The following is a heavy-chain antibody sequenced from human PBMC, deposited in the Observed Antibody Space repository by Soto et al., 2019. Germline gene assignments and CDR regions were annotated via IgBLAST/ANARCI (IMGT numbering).Heavy chain of an antibody. CDR1: GGSISSSSYY. V-gene: IGHV4-61*05. CDR3: ARSPPEQWLVVTFDY. D-gene: IGHD6-19*01. J-gene: IGHJ4*02. Sequence: SETLSLTCTVSGGSISSSSYYWGWIRQPPGKGLEWIGYIYYSGSTNYNPSLKSRVTISVDTSKNQFSLKLSSVTAADTAVYYCARSPPEQWLVVTFDYWGQGTLVTVSS. CDR2: IYYSGST.